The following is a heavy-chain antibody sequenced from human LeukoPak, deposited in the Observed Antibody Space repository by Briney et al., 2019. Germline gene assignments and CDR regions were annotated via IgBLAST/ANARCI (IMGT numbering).Heavy chain of an antibody. CDR1: GGSISSYY. CDR2: INHSGST. J-gene: IGHJ4*02. V-gene: IGHV4-34*01. Sequence: SETLSLTCTVSGGSISSYYWSWIRQPPGKGLEWIGEINHSGSTNYNPSLKSRVTISVDTSKNQFSLKLSSVTAADMAVYYCARVAAAGMIWGQGTLVTVSS. D-gene: IGHD6-13*01. CDR3: ARVAAAGMI.